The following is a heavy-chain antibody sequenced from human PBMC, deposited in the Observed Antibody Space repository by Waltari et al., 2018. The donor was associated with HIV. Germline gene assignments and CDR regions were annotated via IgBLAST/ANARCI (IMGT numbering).Heavy chain of an antibody. J-gene: IGHJ6*02. CDR1: GFTFSSYA. Sequence: EVQLLESGGGLVQPGGSLRLSCAASGFTFSSYAMSWVRQAPGKGLEWVSAISGSGWSTYEGGFVKGLFTISRDNSKYSLYLLMNSLRAEVTALYYCAKSSTSRHRRVVVGPSVYYYCMDVWGQVTTVTVSS. CDR3: AKSSTSRHRRVVVGPSVYYYCMDV. D-gene: IGHD2-2*02. V-gene: IGHV3-23*01. CDR2: ISGSGWST.